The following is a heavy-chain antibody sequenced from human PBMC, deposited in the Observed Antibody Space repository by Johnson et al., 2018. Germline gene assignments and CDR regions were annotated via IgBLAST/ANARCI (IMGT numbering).Heavy chain of an antibody. CDR1: GFTFSDYY. CDR2: ISSSGSTI. D-gene: IGHD4-17*01. Sequence: QVQLVESGGGLVKPGGSLRLSCAASGFTFSDYYMSWIRQAPGKGLEWVSYISSSGSTIYYADSVKGRFTISRDNAKNSLYLQMNSRRAEDTAVYYCATNYDYGDYADAFDIWGQGTMVTVSS. V-gene: IGHV3-11*04. J-gene: IGHJ3*02. CDR3: ATNYDYGDYADAFDI.